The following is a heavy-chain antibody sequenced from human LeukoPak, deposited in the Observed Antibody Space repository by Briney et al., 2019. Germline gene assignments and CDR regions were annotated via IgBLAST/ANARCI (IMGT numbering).Heavy chain of an antibody. CDR1: SDSISGYY. D-gene: IGHD2-21*02. J-gene: IGHJ4*02. V-gene: IGHV4-59*01. Sequence: SETLSLTCTVSSDSISGYYWSWIRQPPGKGLEWLGYIYSSGSTNYNLSLNSRVTISVDTSKNQFSLKLRSVTAADTAVYYCARFAYCGAHCWYCFDYWDQGALVTVSS. CDR3: ARFAYCGAHCWYCFDY. CDR2: IYSSGST.